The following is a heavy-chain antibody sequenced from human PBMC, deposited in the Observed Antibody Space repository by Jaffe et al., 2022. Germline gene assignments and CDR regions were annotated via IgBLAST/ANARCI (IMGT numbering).Heavy chain of an antibody. V-gene: IGHV4-59*01. CDR2: IYYSGST. J-gene: IGHJ4*02. CDR1: GGSISSYY. CDR3: ARAPGRQQRVNGFDY. Sequence: QVQLQESGPGLVKPSETLSLTCTVSGGSISSYYWSWIRQPPGKGLEWIGYIYYSGSTNYNPSLKSRVTISVDTSKNQFSLKLSSVTAADTAVYYCARAPGRQQRVNGFDYWGQGTLVTVSS. D-gene: IGHD6-13*01.